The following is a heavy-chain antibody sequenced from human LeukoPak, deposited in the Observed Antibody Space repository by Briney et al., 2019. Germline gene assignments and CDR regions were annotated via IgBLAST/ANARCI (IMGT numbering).Heavy chain of an antibody. V-gene: IGHV3-74*01. D-gene: IGHD3-22*01. CDR2: IKSDGKT. CDR3: ARAPSEVGGYYPEYFRH. CDR1: GFTFSRYW. Sequence: PGGSLRLSCEASGFTFSRYWMHWVRQAPGKGLVWVSRIKSDGKTNYADSVKGRFTISRDNAKNTVSLQMDSLRAEDTGVYYCARAPSEVGGYYPEYFRHWGQSTLFTVSS. J-gene: IGHJ1*01.